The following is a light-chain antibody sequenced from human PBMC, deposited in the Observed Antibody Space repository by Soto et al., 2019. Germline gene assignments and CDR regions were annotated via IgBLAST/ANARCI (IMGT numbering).Light chain of an antibody. CDR1: QSVSSY. CDR2: DAS. J-gene: IGKJ3*01. CDR3: QLRSNEPTVFT. Sequence: EIVLTQSPATLSLSPGERATLSCRASQSVSSYLAWYQQKPCQAPRLLIYDASNRTTGIPARFSGSGSGTDFTLTISRLVPDYFAVYYGQLRSNEPTVFTFGPGNTLDIQ. V-gene: IGKV3-11*01.